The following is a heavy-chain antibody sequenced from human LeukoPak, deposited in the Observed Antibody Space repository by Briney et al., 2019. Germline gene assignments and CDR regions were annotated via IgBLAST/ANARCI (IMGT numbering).Heavy chain of an antibody. J-gene: IGHJ5*01. Sequence: PSETLSLTCAVFGGSFSSYYWSWIRQTQGKGLEWIGEINHNGRTNYNPSLKSRVTLSVDTSKNQFSLKMSSVTAADTAVYYCARPYYSGTYWFDSWGQGTLVTVSS. CDR2: INHNGRT. CDR3: ARPYYSGTYWFDS. D-gene: IGHD1-7*01. CDR1: GGSFSSYY. V-gene: IGHV4-34*01.